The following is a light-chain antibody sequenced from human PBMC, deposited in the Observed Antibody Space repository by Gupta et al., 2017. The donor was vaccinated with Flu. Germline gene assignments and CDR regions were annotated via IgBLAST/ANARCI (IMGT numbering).Light chain of an antibody. J-gene: IGKJ4*01. CDR3: QQVCDLLLS. CDR2: GAS. CDR1: QTISSEY. Sequence: EIVLTQSPGTLSLSPGERATLSCRASQTISSEYLAWYQQKPGQAPRLLIYGASIRATGIPDRFSGSGSGTDFNFTISRLEPEDFAVYYCQQVCDLLLSFGGGTKVEIK. V-gene: IGKV3-20*01.